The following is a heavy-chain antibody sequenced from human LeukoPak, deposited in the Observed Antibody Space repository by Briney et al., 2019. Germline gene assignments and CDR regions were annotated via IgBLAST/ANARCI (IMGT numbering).Heavy chain of an antibody. V-gene: IGHV3-48*01. CDR1: GFIFSTYS. D-gene: IGHD1-26*01. CDR2: ISSSRSTI. J-gene: IGHJ4*02. Sequence: GGSLRLSCAASGFIFSTYSLNWVRQAPGKGLEWVSYISSSRSTIYYADSVEGRFTISRDNAKNSLYLQMNSLRAEDTAVYCCARGEWELRPFDHWGQGTLVTVSS. CDR3: ARGEWELRPFDH.